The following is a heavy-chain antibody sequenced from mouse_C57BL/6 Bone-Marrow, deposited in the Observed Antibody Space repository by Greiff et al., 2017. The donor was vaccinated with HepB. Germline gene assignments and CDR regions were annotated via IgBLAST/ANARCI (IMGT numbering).Heavy chain of an antibody. Sequence: QVQLQQSGAELVKPGASVKLSCKASGYTFTSYWMQWVKQRPGQGLEWIGEIDPSDSDTNYNQKFKGKATLAVDTSSSTAYMQLSSLTSEDSAVYYCARAGGKSYAMDYWGQGTSVTVSS. CDR3: ARAGGKSYAMDY. D-gene: IGHD2-1*01. CDR2: IDPSDSDT. CDR1: GYTFTSYW. J-gene: IGHJ4*01. V-gene: IGHV1-50*01.